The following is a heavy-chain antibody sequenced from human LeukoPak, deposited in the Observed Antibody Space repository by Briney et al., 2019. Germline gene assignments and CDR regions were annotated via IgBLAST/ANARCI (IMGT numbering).Heavy chain of an antibody. CDR3: AKRGYYDFWSGPTDDY. Sequence: GGSLRLSCAASGFTFSSYAMSWVRQAPGKGLEWVSAISGSGGSTYYADSVKGRCTISRDNSKNTLYLQMNSLRAEDTAVYYCAKRGYYDFWSGPTDDYWGQGTLVTVSS. D-gene: IGHD3-3*01. V-gene: IGHV3-23*01. CDR1: GFTFSSYA. CDR2: ISGSGGST. J-gene: IGHJ4*02.